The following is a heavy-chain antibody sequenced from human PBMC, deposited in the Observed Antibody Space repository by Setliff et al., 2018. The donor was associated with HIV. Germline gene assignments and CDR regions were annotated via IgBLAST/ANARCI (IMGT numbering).Heavy chain of an antibody. V-gene: IGHV1-46*01. CDR3: ARDYFDSSAYHYGFGAFDI. CDR1: GYTFTNYY. CDR2: INPSGGKT. D-gene: IGHD3-22*01. J-gene: IGHJ3*02. Sequence: ASVKVSCKASGYTFTNYYIHWVRQAPGQGLEWMGLINPSGGKTSYAKKFQGRLTMTRDTSRSTVYMELSSLRSEDTAMYYCARDYFDSSAYHYGFGAFDIWDQGTMVTVSS.